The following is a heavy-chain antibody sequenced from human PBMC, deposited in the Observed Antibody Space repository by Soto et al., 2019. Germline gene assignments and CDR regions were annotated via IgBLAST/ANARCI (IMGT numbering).Heavy chain of an antibody. CDR1: DGSISSSSYY. J-gene: IGHJ4*02. CDR3: ARQPYGDPHFAY. V-gene: IGHV4-39*01. D-gene: IGHD4-17*01. CDR2: IYYSGST. Sequence: QLQLQESGPGLVTPSETLSLTCTVSDGSISSSSYYWGWIRQPPGKGLEWIGTIYYSGSTYYNPSLKSRVAISVDTSKSQFSLKLSSVTAADTAVYYCARQPYGDPHFAYWGQGTLVTVSS.